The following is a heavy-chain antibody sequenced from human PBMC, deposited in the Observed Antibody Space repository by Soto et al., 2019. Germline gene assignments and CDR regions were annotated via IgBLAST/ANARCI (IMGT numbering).Heavy chain of an antibody. D-gene: IGHD6-13*01. CDR3: ATDFHAAPDLAYSHH. CDR2: IWYDGSNE. V-gene: IGHV3-33*01. Sequence: QVQLVESGGGVVQPGRSLRLSCAASGFTFSSYGMHWVRQAPGKGLEWLAVIWYDGSNEYYADSVKGRFTISRDNSKTTLYLHMNRLRAEDTAVYYCATDFHAAPDLAYSHHWGQGTLVTVSS. CDR1: GFTFSSYG. J-gene: IGHJ1*01.